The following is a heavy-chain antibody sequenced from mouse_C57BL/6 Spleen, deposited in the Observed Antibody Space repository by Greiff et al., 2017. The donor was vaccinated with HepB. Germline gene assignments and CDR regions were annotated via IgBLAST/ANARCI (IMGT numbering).Heavy chain of an antibody. D-gene: IGHD2-1*01. CDR1: GYTFTSYW. CDR3: AYYGKFAY. V-gene: IGHV1-50*01. Sequence: VQLQQPGAELVKPGASVKLSCKASGYTFTSYWMQWVNQKPGQGLEWIGEIDPTDSYTNYNQKFKGKATLTVDTSSSTAYMQLSTLTSEDSAVYYCAYYGKFAYWGQGTLVTVSA. J-gene: IGHJ3*01. CDR2: IDPTDSYT.